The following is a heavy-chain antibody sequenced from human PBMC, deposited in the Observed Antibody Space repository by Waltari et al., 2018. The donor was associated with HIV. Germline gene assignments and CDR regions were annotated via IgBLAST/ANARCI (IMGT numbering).Heavy chain of an antibody. D-gene: IGHD2-2*01. Sequence: QVQLQQWGAGLLKSSETLSLTCAVYGGSFSGYYWNWIRQSPGKGLEWIGDITHSGSVNYNPSLESRVTISIDTSKNQFSLNLTSVTAADTAIYYCARGGNVVLLPGPRSRATTLDYWGQGNQVTVFS. CDR1: GGSFSGYY. CDR3: ARGGNVVLLPGPRSRATTLDY. V-gene: IGHV4-34*02. J-gene: IGHJ4*02. CDR2: ITHSGSV.